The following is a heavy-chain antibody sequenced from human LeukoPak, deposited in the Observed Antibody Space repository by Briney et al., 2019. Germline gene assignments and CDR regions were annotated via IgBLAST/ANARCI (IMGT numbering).Heavy chain of an antibody. J-gene: IGHJ4*02. Sequence: GGSLRLSCAASGFTFSSYAMSWVRQAPGKGLQWVSTIRGSDDNTYYADSLRGRFTISRDNSKNTLYLQMNSLRAEDTAVYYCLVSSSSDYWGQGTLVTVSS. CDR1: GFTFSSYA. CDR2: IRGSDDNT. CDR3: LVSSSSDY. V-gene: IGHV3-23*01. D-gene: IGHD6-13*01.